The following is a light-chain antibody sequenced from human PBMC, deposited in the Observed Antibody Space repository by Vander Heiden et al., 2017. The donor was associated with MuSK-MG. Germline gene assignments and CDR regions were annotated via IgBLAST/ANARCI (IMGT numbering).Light chain of an antibody. V-gene: IGLV1-40*01. CDR3: QSYDTSLSGSVV. CDR1: NSNIGAGYD. Sequence: QSVLTQPPSLSGAPGQRVTISCTGSNSNIGAGYDVHWYQQLPRPAPKLLIYGYINRPSGVPDRFSGSRSGTSASLAITGLQAEDEADYYCQSYDTSLSGSVVFGGGTKLTVL. CDR2: GYI. J-gene: IGLJ2*01.